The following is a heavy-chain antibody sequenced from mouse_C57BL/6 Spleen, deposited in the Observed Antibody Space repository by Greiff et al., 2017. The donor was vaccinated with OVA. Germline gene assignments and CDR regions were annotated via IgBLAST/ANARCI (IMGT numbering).Heavy chain of an antibody. Sequence: QVQLQQPGAELVKPGASVKLSCKASGYTFTSYWMQWVKQRPGQGLEWIGEIDPSDSYTNYNQKFKGKATLTVDISSSTAYMQLSSLTSEDSAVYYCARRDWAFDYWGQGTTLTVSS. V-gene: IGHV1-50*01. CDR2: IDPSDSYT. CDR3: ARRDWAFDY. J-gene: IGHJ2*01. CDR1: GYTFTSYW. D-gene: IGHD4-1*01.